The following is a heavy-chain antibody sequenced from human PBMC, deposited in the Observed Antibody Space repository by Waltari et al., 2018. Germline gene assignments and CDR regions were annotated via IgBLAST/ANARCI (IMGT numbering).Heavy chain of an antibody. Sequence: SCAASGFTFSSYAMHWVRQAPGKGLEWVAVISYDGSNKYYADSVKGRFTISRDNSKNTLYLQMNSLRAEDTAVYYCATLWYYMDVWGKGTTVTISS. J-gene: IGHJ6*03. CDR2: ISYDGSNK. CDR1: GFTFSSYA. V-gene: IGHV3-30-3*01. CDR3: ATLWYYMDV. D-gene: IGHD3-10*01.